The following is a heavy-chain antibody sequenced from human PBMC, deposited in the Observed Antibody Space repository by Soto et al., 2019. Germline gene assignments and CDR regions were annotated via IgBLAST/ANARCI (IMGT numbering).Heavy chain of an antibody. D-gene: IGHD3-16*01. CDR3: ARLNRYPQLRPVSNWFDP. J-gene: IGHJ5*02. CDR1: GDSISSNIYY. CDR2: IFYSGTT. V-gene: IGHV4-39*07. Sequence: SETLSLTCTVSGDSISSNIYYWGWIRQPPGKGLEWIGSIFYSGTTYYNPSLQSRVTISVDTSKNQFSLKLSSVTAADTAVYYCARLNRYPQLRPVSNWFDPWGQGTLVTVSS.